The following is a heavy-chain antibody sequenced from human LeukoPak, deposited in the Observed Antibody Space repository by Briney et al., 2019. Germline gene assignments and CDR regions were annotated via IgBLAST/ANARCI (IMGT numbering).Heavy chain of an antibody. Sequence: GGSLRLSCAASGFTFSRYAMHWVRQAPGKGLEYVSAITSNGGSTYYANSVKGRFIISRDNSKNTLYLQLGSLRADDMAMYYCATASGSRYAEYFQHWGQGTLITVSS. V-gene: IGHV3-64*01. CDR1: GFTFSRYA. CDR2: ITSNGGST. J-gene: IGHJ1*01. CDR3: ATASGSRYAEYFQH. D-gene: IGHD1-26*01.